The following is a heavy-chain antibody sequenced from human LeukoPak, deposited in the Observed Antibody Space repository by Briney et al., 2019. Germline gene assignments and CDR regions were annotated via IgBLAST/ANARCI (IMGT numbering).Heavy chain of an antibody. V-gene: IGHV3-48*02. CDR3: ARERRHGYSSGWFYFDL. CDR2: ITPSSSTI. J-gene: IGHJ4*02. D-gene: IGHD6-19*01. CDR1: EFNLYTYS. Sequence: GSLRPSCAASEFNLYTYSMNWVRQAPGKGLEWISYITPSSSTIYYSDSVKGRFTISRDNVKNSLYLEMNNLRDEDTALYFCARERRHGYSSGWFYFDLWGQGTLVTVSS.